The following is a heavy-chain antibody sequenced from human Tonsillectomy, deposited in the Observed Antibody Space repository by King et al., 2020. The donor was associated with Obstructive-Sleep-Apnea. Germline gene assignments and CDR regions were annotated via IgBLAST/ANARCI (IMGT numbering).Heavy chain of an antibody. CDR3: ARGSGAADVNWFDP. J-gene: IGHJ5*02. CDR2: INHSGST. V-gene: IGHV4-34*01. CDR1: GGSFSDYY. Sequence: VQLQQWGAGLLEPSETLSLTCAVYGGSFSDYYWSWIRQPPGKGLEWIGEINHSGSTNYNPSLKSRVTISVDMSRNQFSLKLTAVTAADTAVYYCARGSGAADVNWFDPWGQGALVTVSS. D-gene: IGHD6-13*01.